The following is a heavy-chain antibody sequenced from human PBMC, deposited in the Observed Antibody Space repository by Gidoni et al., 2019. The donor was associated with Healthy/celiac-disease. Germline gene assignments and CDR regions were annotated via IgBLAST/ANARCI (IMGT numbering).Heavy chain of an antibody. CDR2: IWYDGSNK. J-gene: IGHJ6*02. CDR3: ARARLEVHYYYYGMDV. CDR1: GFTFSSYG. D-gene: IGHD1-1*01. V-gene: IGHV3-33*01. Sequence: QVQLVESGGGVVQPGRSLRLSCAASGFTFSSYGMHWVRQAPGKGLEWVAVIWYDGSNKYYADSVKGRFTISRDNSKNTLYLQMNSLRAEDTAVYYCARARLEVHYYYYGMDVWGQGTTVTVSS.